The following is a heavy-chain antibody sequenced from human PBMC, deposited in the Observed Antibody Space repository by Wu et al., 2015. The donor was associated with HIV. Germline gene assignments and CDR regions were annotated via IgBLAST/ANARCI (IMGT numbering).Heavy chain of an antibody. CDR2: INPKSGGA. CDR1: GYPFTDYY. V-gene: IGHV1-2*02. J-gene: IGHJ4*02. Sequence: QMQLVQSGTEVKKPGASVKVSCKASGYPFTDYYIFWVRQAPGQGLEWMGWINPKSGGANYAQDFKGRLTLTRDTSITTVYMELKRLTSEDTAMYFCARSHKWLQLRYQGIFDYWGQGHWSPSPQ. D-gene: IGHD5-24*01. CDR3: ARSHKWLQLRYQGIFDY.